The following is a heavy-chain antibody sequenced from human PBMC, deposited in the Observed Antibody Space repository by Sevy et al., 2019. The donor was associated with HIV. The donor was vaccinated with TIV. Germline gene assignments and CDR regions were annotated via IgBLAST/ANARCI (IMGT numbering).Heavy chain of an antibody. J-gene: IGHJ4*02. CDR1: GGTFSSYS. V-gene: IGHV1-69*13. Sequence: ASVKVSCKASGGTFSSYSISWVRQAPGQGLEWMGRIIPIFGTANYAQKFQGRVTITADESTSTAYMELSSLRSEDTAVYYCASDGSSSWQDYWGQGTLVTVSS. CDR2: IIPIFGTA. D-gene: IGHD6-13*01. CDR3: ASDGSSSWQDY.